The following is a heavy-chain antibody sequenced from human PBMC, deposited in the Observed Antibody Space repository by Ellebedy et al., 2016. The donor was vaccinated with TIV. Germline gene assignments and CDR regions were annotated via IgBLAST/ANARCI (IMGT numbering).Heavy chain of an antibody. Sequence: GESLKISCAASGFTFSDYYMSWIRQAPGKGLEWVSSISSSSSYIYYADSVKGRFTISRDNAKNSLYLQMNSLRAEDTAVYYCARDLSYYYDSSGYVFDYWGQGTLVTVSS. CDR1: GFTFSDYY. CDR3: ARDLSYYYDSSGYVFDY. D-gene: IGHD3-22*01. J-gene: IGHJ4*02. CDR2: ISSSSSYI. V-gene: IGHV3-11*06.